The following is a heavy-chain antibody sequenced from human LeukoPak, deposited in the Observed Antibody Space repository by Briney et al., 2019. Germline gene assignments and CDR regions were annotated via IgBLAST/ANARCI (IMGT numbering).Heavy chain of an antibody. D-gene: IGHD3-10*01. CDR3: ARESYGSGNYYYYYMGV. CDR2: ISYDGSNK. J-gene: IGHJ6*03. V-gene: IGHV3-30*01. CDR1: GFTFSSYA. Sequence: GGSLRLSCAASGFTFSSYAMHWVRQAPGKGLEWVAVISYDGSNKYYADSVKGRFTISRDNSKNTLYLRMNSLRAEDTAVYYCARESYGSGNYYYYYMGVWGKGTTVTVSS.